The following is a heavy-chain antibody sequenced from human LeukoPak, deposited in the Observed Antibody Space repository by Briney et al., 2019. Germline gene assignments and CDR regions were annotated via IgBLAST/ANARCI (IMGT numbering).Heavy chain of an antibody. V-gene: IGHV4-39*07. CDR1: GGSISSSSYY. Sequence: PSETLSLTCTVSGGSISSSSYYWGWIRQPPGKGLEWIGSIYYSGSTYYNPSLKSRVTLSVDTSKNQFSLKLSSVTAADTAVYYCARDGLPAYCGGDCYSVAFDIWGQGTMVTVSS. D-gene: IGHD2-21*02. CDR3: ARDGLPAYCGGDCYSVAFDI. CDR2: IYYSGST. J-gene: IGHJ3*02.